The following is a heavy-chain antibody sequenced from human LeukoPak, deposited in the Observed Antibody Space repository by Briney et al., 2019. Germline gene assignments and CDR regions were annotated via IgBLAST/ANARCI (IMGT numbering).Heavy chain of an antibody. CDR2: SYSRGRT. J-gene: IGHJ4*01. V-gene: IGHV3-66*01. CDR3: AKGGSGRYYKSHFDS. Sequence: SGGSLRLSCAASGFTVSSNYMSWGRQAPGKGLVWVSVSYSRGRTYYADSVKGRFTISRDNSKNTLYLQMNSLRAEDTTAYYGAKGGSGRYYKSHFDSSGPGTLVTVSP. CDR1: GFTVSSNY. D-gene: IGHD3-10*01.